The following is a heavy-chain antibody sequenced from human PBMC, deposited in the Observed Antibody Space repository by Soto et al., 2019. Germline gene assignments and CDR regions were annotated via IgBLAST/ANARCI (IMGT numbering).Heavy chain of an antibody. Sequence: EVQVVESGGGLVQPGRSLRLSCAASGFSFDDYAMHWVRQAPGKGPEWVSGISWNSGTIGYADYVKGRFTISRDNAKNSLYLQMNSLRAEDTALYYCAKSTGGTANGMGVWGQGTTVTVSS. CDR1: GFSFDDYA. V-gene: IGHV3-9*01. CDR2: ISWNSGTI. CDR3: AKSTGGTANGMGV. J-gene: IGHJ6*02. D-gene: IGHD2-8*02.